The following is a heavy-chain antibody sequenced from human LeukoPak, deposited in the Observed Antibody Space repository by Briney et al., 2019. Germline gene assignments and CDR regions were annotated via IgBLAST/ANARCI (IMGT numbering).Heavy chain of an antibody. CDR1: GFSFSRYS. Sequence: GGSLRLSCTASGFSFSRYSMNWVRQAPGKGLEWISYISSDGSTIYYADSVKGRFTISRDNARNSLYLQMNSLRAEDTAVYYCARDPAMQAWLSAYYFDYWGQGTQVSVSS. CDR3: ARDPAMQAWLSAYYFDY. V-gene: IGHV3-48*01. J-gene: IGHJ4*02. CDR2: ISSDGSTI. D-gene: IGHD3-22*01.